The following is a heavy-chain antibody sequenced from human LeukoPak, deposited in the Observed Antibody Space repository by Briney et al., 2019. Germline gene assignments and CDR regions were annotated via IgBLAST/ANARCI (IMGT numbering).Heavy chain of an antibody. CDR2: INPSGGST. CDR3: ASGGESGSQLGHMDV. Sequence: ASVKVSCKASGYTFTSYHMHWVRQARGQGLEWMGLINPSGGSTSYAQKFQGRVTMTRDTSTSTVYMELSSLRSEDTAVYYCASGGESGSQLGHMDVWGKGTPVTVSS. J-gene: IGHJ6*03. CDR1: GYTFTSYH. D-gene: IGHD1-26*01. V-gene: IGHV1-46*01.